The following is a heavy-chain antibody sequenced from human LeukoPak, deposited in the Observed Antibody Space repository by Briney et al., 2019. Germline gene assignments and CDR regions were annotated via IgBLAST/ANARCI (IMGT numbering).Heavy chain of an antibody. V-gene: IGHV4-59*12. CDR1: GGSISSYY. CDR2: IYYSGST. Sequence: PSETLSLTCTVSGGSISSYYWSWIRQPPGKGLEWIGYIYYSGSTNYNPSLKSRVTISVDTSKNQFSLKLSSVTAADTAVYYCARGYDYVWGSYRPHFDYWGQGTLVTVSS. D-gene: IGHD3-16*01. CDR3: ARGYDYVWGSYRPHFDY. J-gene: IGHJ4*02.